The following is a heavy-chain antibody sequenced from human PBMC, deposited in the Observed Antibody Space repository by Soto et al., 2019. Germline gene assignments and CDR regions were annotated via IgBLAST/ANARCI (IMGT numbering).Heavy chain of an antibody. CDR2: ISYSGNT. J-gene: IGHJ4*02. D-gene: IGHD2-21*01. CDR1: GDFIGSSGDY. CDR3: ASLRGLGVVSPYFDY. V-gene: IGHV4-39*01. Sequence: ETLFLTCTASGDFIGSSGDYWGWIRQPPGKGLEWIGGISYSGNTHYNPSLESRVTISIDTSKNQFSLKLSSVTAADTAVYYCASLRGLGVVSPYFDYWGQGGLVSVS.